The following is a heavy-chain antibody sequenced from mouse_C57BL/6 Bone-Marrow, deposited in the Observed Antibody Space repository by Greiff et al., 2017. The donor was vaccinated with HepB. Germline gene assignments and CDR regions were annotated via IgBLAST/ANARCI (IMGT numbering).Heavy chain of an antibody. CDR1: GYAFSSYW. J-gene: IGHJ4*01. CDR2: IYPGDGDT. D-gene: IGHD2-1*01. CDR3: ARKGIYYGAMDY. V-gene: IGHV1-80*01. Sequence: VKLQQSGAELVKPGASVMISCKASGYAFSSYWMNWVKQRPGKGLEWIGQIYPGDGDTNYNGKFKGKATLTADKSSSTAYMQLSSLTSEDSAVYFCARKGIYYGAMDYWGQGTSVTVSS.